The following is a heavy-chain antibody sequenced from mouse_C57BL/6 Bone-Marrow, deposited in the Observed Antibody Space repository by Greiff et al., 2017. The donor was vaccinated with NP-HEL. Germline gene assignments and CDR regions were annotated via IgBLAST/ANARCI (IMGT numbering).Heavy chain of an antibody. CDR2: IYPGNSDT. J-gene: IGHJ4*01. V-gene: IGHV1-5*01. D-gene: IGHD1-1*01. CDR3: TQSIYYYGSSYVCAMDY. CDR1: GYTFTSYW. Sequence: VQLQQSGTVLARPGASVKMSCKTSGYTFTSYWMHWVKQRPGQGLEWIGAIYPGNSDTSYNQKFKGKAKLTAVTSASTAYMELSSLTNEDSAVYYCTQSIYYYGSSYVCAMDYWGQGTSVTVSS.